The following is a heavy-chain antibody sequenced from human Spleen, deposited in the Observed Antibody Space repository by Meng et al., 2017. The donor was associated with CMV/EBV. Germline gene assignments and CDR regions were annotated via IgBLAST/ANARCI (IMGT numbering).Heavy chain of an antibody. CDR2: TYYRSKLYN. CDR1: DRVSRDSAA. CDR3: ARDTGLTGTRLFDY. J-gene: IGHJ4*02. V-gene: IGHV6-1*01. Sequence: DRVSRDSAAWSWIRQSPSRGLGWLGRTYYRSKLYNDYAVSVESRIALNPDTSKNQFSLQLSSVTPEDTAVYFCARDTGLTGTRLFDYWGQGTLVTVSS. D-gene: IGHD1-7*01.